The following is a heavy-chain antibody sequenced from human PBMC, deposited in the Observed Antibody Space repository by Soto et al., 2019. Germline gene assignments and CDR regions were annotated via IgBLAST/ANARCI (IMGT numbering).Heavy chain of an antibody. Sequence: EVQLVESGGGLVQPGGSLRLSCCASEFTFSYYWMHCVRQVPGKGLVWVSRIHSDGSSTTYADSVMGRFTISRDNAKNTLYLLMASLRAEATAVYDSARGVVGAFDLWGQGKMVTLSS. D-gene: IGHD1-26*01. CDR1: EFTFSYYW. CDR2: IHSDGSST. CDR3: ARGVVGAFDL. V-gene: IGHV3-74*03. J-gene: IGHJ3*01.